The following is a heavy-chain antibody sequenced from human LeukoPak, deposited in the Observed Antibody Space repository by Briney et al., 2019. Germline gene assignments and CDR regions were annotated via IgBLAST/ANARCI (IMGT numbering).Heavy chain of an antibody. V-gene: IGHV4-34*01. CDR1: GGSFSGYY. CDR3: ARVPASRYYYDSSGYYYYFDY. CDR2: INHSGST. Sequence: PSETLSLTCAVYGGSFSGYYWSWIRQPPGKGLEWIGEINHSGSTNYNPSLKSRVTISVDTSKNQFSLKLSSVTAADTAVYYCARVPASRYYYDSSGYYYYFDYCGQGTLVTVSS. D-gene: IGHD3-22*01. J-gene: IGHJ4*02.